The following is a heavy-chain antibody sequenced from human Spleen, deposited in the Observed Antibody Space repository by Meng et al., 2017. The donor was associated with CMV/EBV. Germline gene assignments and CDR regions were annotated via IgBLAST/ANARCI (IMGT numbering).Heavy chain of an antibody. D-gene: IGHD3-22*01. V-gene: IGHV3-21*01. CDR2: ISSSTTYV. CDR3: ARDFTPPLYHYDSSEEGGMDV. CDR1: GFTFSTYS. Sequence: GESLKISCAASGFTFSTYSMNWVRQAPGKGLEWVSSISSSTTYVYYADSVKGRFTISRDNAKNSLYLQMNSLRAEDTAVYYCARDFTPPLYHYDSSEEGGMDVWGQGTTVTVSS. J-gene: IGHJ6*02.